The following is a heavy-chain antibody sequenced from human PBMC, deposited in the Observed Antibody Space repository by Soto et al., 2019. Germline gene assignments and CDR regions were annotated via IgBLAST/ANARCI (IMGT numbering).Heavy chain of an antibody. Sequence: PGGSLRLSCAASGFTFSSYSMNWVRQAPGKGLEWISYISSHSSTLYYADSVKGRFTISRDNAGNSLYLQMNSLRDEDTAVYYCVRDGSGNLYLNWFDPWGPGPLLTVSS. J-gene: IGHJ5*02. D-gene: IGHD6-19*01. V-gene: IGHV3-48*02. CDR2: ISSHSSTL. CDR3: VRDGSGNLYLNWFDP. CDR1: GFTFSSYS.